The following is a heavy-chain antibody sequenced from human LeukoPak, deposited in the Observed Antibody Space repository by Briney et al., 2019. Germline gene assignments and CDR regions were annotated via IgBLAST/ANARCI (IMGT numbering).Heavy chain of an antibody. D-gene: IGHD6-13*01. CDR2: IYHSGST. V-gene: IGHV4-4*02. Sequence: PSETLSLTCAVSGGSISSSNWWSWVRQPPGKGLEWIGEIYHSGSTNYNPSLKSRVTISVDKSKNQFSLKLSSVTAADTAVYYCARAVAAAGPDAFDIWGQGTMVTVSS. CDR3: ARAVAAAGPDAFDI. J-gene: IGHJ3*02. CDR1: GGSISSSNW.